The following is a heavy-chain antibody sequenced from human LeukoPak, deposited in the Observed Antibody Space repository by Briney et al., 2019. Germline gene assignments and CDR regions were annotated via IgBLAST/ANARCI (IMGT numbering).Heavy chain of an antibody. D-gene: IGHD3-22*01. CDR1: GGSFSGYY. CDR3: ARGCGRSCSGERERITMIVVVTDGAVFDY. Sequence: PSETLSLTCAVYGGSFSGYYWSWIRQPPGKGLEWIGEINHSGSTNYNPSLKSRVTISVDTSKNQFSLKLSSVTAADTAVYYCARGCGRSCSGERERITMIVVVTDGAVFDYWGQGTLVTVSS. J-gene: IGHJ4*02. V-gene: IGHV4-34*01. CDR2: INHSGST.